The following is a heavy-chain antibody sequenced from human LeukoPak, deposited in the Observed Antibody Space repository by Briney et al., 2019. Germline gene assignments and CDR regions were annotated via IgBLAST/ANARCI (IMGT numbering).Heavy chain of an antibody. J-gene: IGHJ3*02. CDR3: ARYPNLDAFDI. V-gene: IGHV3-23*01. Sequence: GGSLRLSCAASGFTFSGYAMNWVRQAPGKGLKWVSAISGNGGSTYYADSVKGRFTISRDNSKNTLYLQMNSLRAEDTAVYDCARYPNLDAFDIWGQGTMVTVSS. D-gene: IGHD1-14*01. CDR1: GFTFSGYA. CDR2: ISGNGGST.